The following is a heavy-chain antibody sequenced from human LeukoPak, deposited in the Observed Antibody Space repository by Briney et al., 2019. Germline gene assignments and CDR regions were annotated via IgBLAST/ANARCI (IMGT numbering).Heavy chain of an antibody. J-gene: IGHJ1*01. CDR2: ISSSSSTI. CDR3: ARDRQQLVPEYFQH. CDR1: GFTFSSYS. D-gene: IGHD6-13*01. V-gene: IGHV3-48*01. Sequence: GGSLRLSCAASGFTFSSYSMNWVRQAPGKGLEWVSYISSSSSTIYYADSVKGRFTISRDNAKDSLHLQMNSLRAEDTAVYYCARDRQQLVPEYFQHWGQGTLVTVSS.